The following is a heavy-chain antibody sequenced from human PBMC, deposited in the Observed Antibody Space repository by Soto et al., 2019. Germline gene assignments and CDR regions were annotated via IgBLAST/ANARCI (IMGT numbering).Heavy chain of an antibody. Sequence: QITLKESGPTLVKPTQTLTLTCTFSAFSLSTGGVGVGWIRQPPGKALEWLALIYWDDDKRYSPSLRSRLTITKDTSKNQVVLTMTNMDPVDTDTYYCIQSRCGGDCLQSYASYYYYGMDVWGQGTTVTVSS. CDR3: IQSRCGGDCLQSYASYYYYGMDV. CDR1: AFSLSTGGVG. J-gene: IGHJ6*02. CDR2: IYWDDDK. V-gene: IGHV2-5*02. D-gene: IGHD2-21*02.